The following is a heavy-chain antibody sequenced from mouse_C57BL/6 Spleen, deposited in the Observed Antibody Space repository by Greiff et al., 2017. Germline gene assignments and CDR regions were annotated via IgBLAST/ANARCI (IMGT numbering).Heavy chain of an antibody. J-gene: IGHJ4*01. CDR1: GYTFTGYW. CDR2: ILPGSGST. Sequence: QVQLQQSGAELMKPGASVKLSCKATGYTFTGYWIEWVKQRPGHGLEWIGEILPGSGSTNYNEKFKGKATFTADTSSNTAYMQISSLTTEDSAIYYCARRDIERDAMDYWGQGTSVTVSS. CDR3: ARRDIERDAMDY. D-gene: IGHD1-3*01. V-gene: IGHV1-9*01.